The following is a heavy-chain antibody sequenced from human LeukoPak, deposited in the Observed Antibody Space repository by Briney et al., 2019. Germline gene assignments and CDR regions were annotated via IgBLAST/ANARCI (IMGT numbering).Heavy chain of an antibody. Sequence: GGSLRLSCTASGFNFGDYAVSWVRQAPGKGLEWASYISSSGSTIYYADSVKGRFTISRDNAKNSLYLQMNSLRAEDTAVYYCAELGITMIGGVWGKGTTVTISS. CDR2: ISSSGSTI. D-gene: IGHD3-10*02. CDR1: GFNFGDYA. V-gene: IGHV3-48*03. CDR3: AELGITMIGGV. J-gene: IGHJ6*04.